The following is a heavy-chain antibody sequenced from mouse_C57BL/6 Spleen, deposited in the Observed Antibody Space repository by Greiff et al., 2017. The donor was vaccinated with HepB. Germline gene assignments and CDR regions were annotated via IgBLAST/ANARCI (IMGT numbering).Heavy chain of an antibody. D-gene: IGHD2-3*01. CDR2: IYPRSGNT. J-gene: IGHJ4*01. CDR3: ARLDGYYMDY. Sequence: VKLMESGAELARPGASVKLSCKASGYTFTSYGISWVKQRTGQGLEWIGEIYPRSGNTYYNEKFKGKATLTADKSSSTAYMELRSLTSEDSAVYFCARLDGYYMDYWGQGTSVTVSS. CDR1: GYTFTSYG. V-gene: IGHV1-81*01.